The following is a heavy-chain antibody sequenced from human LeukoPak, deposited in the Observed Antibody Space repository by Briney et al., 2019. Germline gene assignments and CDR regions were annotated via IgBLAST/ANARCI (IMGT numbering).Heavy chain of an antibody. V-gene: IGHV3-23*01. Sequence: GGSLRLSCAASGFTFSSYGMTWVRQAPGKGLEWVSAISGSGGSTYYADSVKGRFTISRDNSKNTLHLLMNSLRAEDTAVYYCAKDSLRTLPAASFDFWGQGALVTVSS. J-gene: IGHJ4*02. CDR1: GFTFSSYG. CDR3: AKDSLRTLPAASFDF. CDR2: ISGSGGST. D-gene: IGHD2-2*01.